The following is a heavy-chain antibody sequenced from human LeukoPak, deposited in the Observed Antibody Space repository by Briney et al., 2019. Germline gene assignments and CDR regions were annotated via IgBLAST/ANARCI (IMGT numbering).Heavy chain of an antibody. J-gene: IGHJ4*02. CDR3: ARVNGLPDY. CDR1: GHTFTSYD. CDR2: MNPKSGYT. D-gene: IGHD2-8*01. Sequence: GASVKVSCKASGHTFTSYDINWVRQATGQGLEWMGWMNPKSGYTGYAQKFQGKVTMTRDTSISTAYMEVSSLTFDDTAIYYCARVNGLPDYWGQGTLVTVSS. V-gene: IGHV1-8*01.